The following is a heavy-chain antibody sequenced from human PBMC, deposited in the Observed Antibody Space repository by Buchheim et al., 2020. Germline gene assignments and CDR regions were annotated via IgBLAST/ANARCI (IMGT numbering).Heavy chain of an antibody. Sequence: QVQLVESGGGVVQPGRSLRLSCAASGFTFSSYAMHWVRQAPGKGLEWVAVISYDGSNKYYADSVKGRFTLSRDNSKNTLYLQMNSLRAEDTAVYYCARATWGDSSGAFDYWRQGTL. J-gene: IGHJ4*02. D-gene: IGHD3-22*01. CDR2: ISYDGSNK. V-gene: IGHV3-30-3*01. CDR1: GFTFSSYA. CDR3: ARATWGDSSGAFDY.